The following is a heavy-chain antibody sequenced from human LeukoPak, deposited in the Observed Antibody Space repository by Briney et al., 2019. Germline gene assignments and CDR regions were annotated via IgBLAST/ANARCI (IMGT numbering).Heavy chain of an antibody. J-gene: IGHJ4*02. Sequence: PGGSLRLSCVASGFTFSRYRMSWVRQAPGKGLEWVANIKPDGSEKYYVDSVKGRFTISRDNAKKSLYLQMNSLRAEDTPVYHCASLRMAAVDTGVDYWGQGTLVTVSS. V-gene: IGHV3-7*03. D-gene: IGHD6-13*01. CDR3: ASLRMAAVDTGVDY. CDR2: IKPDGSEK. CDR1: GFTFSRYR.